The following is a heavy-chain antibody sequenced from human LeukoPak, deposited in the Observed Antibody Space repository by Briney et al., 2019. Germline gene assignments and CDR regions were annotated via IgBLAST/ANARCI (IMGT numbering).Heavy chain of an antibody. CDR3: TTVTMVRGLRGYFDS. V-gene: IGHV3-15*01. J-gene: IGHJ4*02. D-gene: IGHD3-10*01. CDR1: GLTFNNAW. CDR2: LKGNTDGGTT. Sequence: TAGGSLRLSCVASGLTFNNAWMAWVRQAPGKGLEWVCRLKGNTDGGTTDYAAPVKGRFTISRDDSKNTLYLQMNSLQIEDTAMYYCTTVTMVRGLRGYFDSWGQGTLVTVSS.